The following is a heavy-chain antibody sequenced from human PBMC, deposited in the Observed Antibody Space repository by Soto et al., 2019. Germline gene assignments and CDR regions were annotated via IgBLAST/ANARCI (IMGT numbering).Heavy chain of an antibody. J-gene: IGHJ6*02. CDR3: ARGLYGSASWCYYGMDV. D-gene: IGHD3-10*01. CDR1: GFSVSGNY. CDR2: IYSDGGT. Sequence: EVQLVESGGGMIQPGGSLRLSCAASGFSVSGNYMSWVRQAPGKGLEWVSVIYSDGGTDYADSVKGRFTISRDNSXNXXYLQMNSLRAEDTAVFYCARGLYGSASWCYYGMDVWGQGTTVTVAS. V-gene: IGHV3-53*01.